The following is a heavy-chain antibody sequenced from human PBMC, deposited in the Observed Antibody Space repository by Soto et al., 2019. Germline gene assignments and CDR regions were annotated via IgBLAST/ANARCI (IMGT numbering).Heavy chain of an antibody. Sequence: QVQLQESGPGLVKPSETLSLTCTVSGGSISSYYWSWIRQPPGKGLEWIGYIYYSGSTNYNPSLKSRVTISVDTSKNQFSLKLSSVTAADTAVYYCARLPYGSGSYYFPYYYYYYYMDVWGKGTTVTVSS. V-gene: IGHV4-59*08. CDR1: GGSISSYY. J-gene: IGHJ6*03. D-gene: IGHD3-10*01. CDR2: IYYSGST. CDR3: ARLPYGSGSYYFPYYYYYYYMDV.